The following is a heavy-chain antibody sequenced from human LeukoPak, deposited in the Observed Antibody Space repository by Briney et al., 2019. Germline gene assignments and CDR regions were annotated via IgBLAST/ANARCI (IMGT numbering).Heavy chain of an antibody. CDR3: ARGLVQGVTASDI. D-gene: IGHD3-10*01. J-gene: IGHJ3*02. CDR1: GGSISSFDYS. Sequence: PSETLSLTCTVSGGSISSFDYSWSWIRQPAGKGLEWIGRVSSSGSTNYNPSLKSRVTMSVDTSRNQFSLKLWSVTAADTAIYYCARGLVQGVTASDIWGQGTMVTVSS. CDR2: VSSSGST. V-gene: IGHV4-61*02.